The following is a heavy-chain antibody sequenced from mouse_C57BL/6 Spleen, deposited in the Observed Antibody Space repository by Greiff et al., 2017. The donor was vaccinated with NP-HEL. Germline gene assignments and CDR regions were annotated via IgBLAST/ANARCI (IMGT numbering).Heavy chain of an antibody. Sequence: EVQGVESGGDLVKPGGSLKLSCAASGFTFSSYGMSWVRQTPDKRLEWVATISSGGSYTYYPDSVKGRFTISRDNAKNTLYLQMSSLKSEDTAMYYCARHDRYYFDYGGQGTTLTVSS. D-gene: IGHD2-14*01. V-gene: IGHV5-6*01. CDR2: ISSGGSYT. J-gene: IGHJ2*01. CDR1: GFTFSSYG. CDR3: ARHDRYYFDY.